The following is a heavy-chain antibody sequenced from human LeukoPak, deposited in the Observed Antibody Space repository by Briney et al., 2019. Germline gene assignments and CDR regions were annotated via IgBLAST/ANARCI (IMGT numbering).Heavy chain of an antibody. CDR2: IYYSGST. CDR1: GGSISSYY. Sequence: SETLSLTCTVSGGSISSYYWSWIRQPPGKGLEWIGYIYYSGSTNYNPSLKSRVTISVDTSKNQFSLKLSSVTAADTAVYYCARNRGYSSRVDYWGQGTLVTVSS. J-gene: IGHJ4*02. V-gene: IGHV4-59*12. CDR3: ARNRGYSSRVDY. D-gene: IGHD6-13*01.